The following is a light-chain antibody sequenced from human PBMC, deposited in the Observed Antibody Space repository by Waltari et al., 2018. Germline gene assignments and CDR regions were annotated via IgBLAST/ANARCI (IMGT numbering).Light chain of an antibody. V-gene: IGKV4-1*01. CDR2: WAS. CDR3: QQYYSTLYS. J-gene: IGKJ2*03. Sequence: DIVMTQSPDSLAVSLGERATINCKSCQSVLYSSNNKNYLAWYQQKPGQPPKLLIYWASTRESGVPDRFSGSGSGTDFTLTISSLQAEDVAVYYCQQYYSTLYSFGQGTKLEIK. CDR1: QSVLYSSNNKNY.